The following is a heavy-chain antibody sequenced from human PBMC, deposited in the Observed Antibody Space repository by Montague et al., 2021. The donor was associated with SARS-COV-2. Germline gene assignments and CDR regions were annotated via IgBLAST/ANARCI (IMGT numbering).Heavy chain of an antibody. Sequence: SLRLSFAASGFTYSKYGVHWVRQAPGKGLEWVASIWNDGSKKYHADSVKGRFTISRDNSNNMLYLQMDSLRAEDAAVYYCVGDPGDSDTFDYWGQGTQVTVSS. V-gene: IGHV3-33*01. J-gene: IGHJ4*02. CDR3: VGDPGDSDTFDY. CDR1: GFTYSKYG. CDR2: IWNDGSKK. D-gene: IGHD7-27*01.